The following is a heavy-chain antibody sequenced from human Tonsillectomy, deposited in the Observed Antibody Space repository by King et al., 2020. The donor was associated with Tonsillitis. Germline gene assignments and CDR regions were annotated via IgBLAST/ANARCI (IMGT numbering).Heavy chain of an antibody. CDR2: IRYDGSNK. CDR1: GFIFSNYG. CDR3: AKDLGFAYSSPSLSDY. J-gene: IGHJ4*02. V-gene: IGHV3-30*02. Sequence: VQLVESGGGVVQPGGSLRLSCAVSGFIFSNYGMHWVRQAPGKGLEWVTFIRYDGSNKNYADSVKGRFTISRDNSKNTLYLQMNSLRPEDTAVYYCAKDLGFAYSSPSLSDYWGRGPLVTVSS. D-gene: IGHD6-19*01.